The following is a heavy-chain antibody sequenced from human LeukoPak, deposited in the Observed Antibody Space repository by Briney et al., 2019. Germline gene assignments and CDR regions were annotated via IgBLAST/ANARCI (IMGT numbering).Heavy chain of an antibody. CDR2: ISYDGSNK. V-gene: IGHV3-30-3*01. J-gene: IGHJ4*02. CDR3: ARGSGEWELTWYFDY. D-gene: IGHD1-26*01. CDR1: GFTFSSYA. Sequence: HSGGSLRLSCAASGFTFSSYAMHWVRQAPGKGLEWVTVISYDGSNKYYADSVKGRFTISRDNSKNTLYLQMNSLRAEDTAVYYCARGSGEWELTWYFDYWGQGTLVTVSS.